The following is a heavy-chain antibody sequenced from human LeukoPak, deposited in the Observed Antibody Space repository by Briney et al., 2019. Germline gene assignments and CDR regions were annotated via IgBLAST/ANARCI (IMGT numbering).Heavy chain of an antibody. Sequence: PGGSLRLSCAASGFPFSSYAMSWVRQAPGKGLEWVSAISGSGGSTYYADSVKGRFTISRDNSKNTLYLQMSSLRAEDTAVYYCARVHRSARGYFDYWGQGTLVTVSS. J-gene: IGHJ4*02. CDR1: GFPFSSYA. V-gene: IGHV3-23*01. CDR3: ARVHRSARGYFDY. CDR2: ISGSGGST. D-gene: IGHD6-6*01.